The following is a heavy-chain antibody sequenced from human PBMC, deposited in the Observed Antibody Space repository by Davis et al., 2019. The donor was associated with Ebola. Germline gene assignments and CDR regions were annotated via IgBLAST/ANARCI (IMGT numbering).Heavy chain of an antibody. V-gene: IGHV1-46*01. D-gene: IGHD1-1*01. CDR1: GYTFTTYY. J-gene: IGHJ4*02. CDR2: ISPSGGST. CDR3: ARTPVSPTGYYFDY. Sequence: AASVKVSCKASGYTFTTYYLHWVRQAPGQGLEWMGIISPSGGSTIYAQKFQGRVTMTRDTSTSTVYMKLNSLRSEDTAVYYCARTPVSPTGYYFDYWGQGTLLTVSS.